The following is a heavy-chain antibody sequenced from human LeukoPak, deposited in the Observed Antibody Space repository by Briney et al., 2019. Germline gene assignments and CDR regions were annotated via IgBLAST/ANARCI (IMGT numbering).Heavy chain of an antibody. Sequence: GASVKVSCKASGYTITSYDINWVRQATGQGLEWMGWMNPNSGNTGYAQKFQGRVTMTRNTSISTAYMELSSLRSEDTAVYYCASMFDYVWGSYRYTVDYWGQGTLVTASS. V-gene: IGHV1-8*01. D-gene: IGHD3-16*02. CDR1: GYTITSYD. CDR2: MNPNSGNT. J-gene: IGHJ4*02. CDR3: ASMFDYVWGSYRYTVDY.